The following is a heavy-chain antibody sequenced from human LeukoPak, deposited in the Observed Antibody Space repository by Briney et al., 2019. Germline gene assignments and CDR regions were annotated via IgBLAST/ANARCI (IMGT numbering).Heavy chain of an antibody. CDR1: GFTFGVYA. D-gene: IGHD1-26*01. J-gene: IGHJ4*02. Sequence: PGGSLRLSCTASGFTFGVYAMNWFRQAPGKGLEWVGFIRSKVYGGTTEYAASVEGRFTISRDDSRSIAYLQMNSLRTEDTAVYYCVRYSGQADYWGQGTLVTVSS. CDR3: VRYSGQADY. V-gene: IGHV3-49*03. CDR2: IRSKVYGGTT.